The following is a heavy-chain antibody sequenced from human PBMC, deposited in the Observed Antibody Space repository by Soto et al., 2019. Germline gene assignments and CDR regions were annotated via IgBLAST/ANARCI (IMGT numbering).Heavy chain of an antibody. CDR2: ISGSGGST. D-gene: IGHD2-2*01. V-gene: IGHV3-23*01. CDR1: GFTFSSYA. CDR3: AKAPQLPPFYYYGMDV. Sequence: EVQLLESGGGLVQPGGSLRLSCAASGFTFSSYAMSWVRQAPGTGLEWVSAISGSGGSTYYADSVKGRFTISRDNSKNTLYLQMNSLRAEDTAVYYCAKAPQLPPFYYYGMDVWGQGTTVTVSS. J-gene: IGHJ6*02.